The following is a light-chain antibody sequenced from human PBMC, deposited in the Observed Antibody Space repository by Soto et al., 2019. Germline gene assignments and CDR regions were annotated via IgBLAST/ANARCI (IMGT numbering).Light chain of an antibody. CDR1: SSDVGGYNY. CDR2: DVS. V-gene: IGLV2-11*01. CDR3: CSYAGSYPYD. Sequence: QSALTQPRSVSGSPGQSVTISCTGTSSDVGGYNYVSWYQQHPGKAPKLMIYDVSKRPSGVPDRFSGSKSGNTASLTTSGLQVEDEADYYCCSYAGSYPYDYGTRTKLTV. J-gene: IGLJ1*01.